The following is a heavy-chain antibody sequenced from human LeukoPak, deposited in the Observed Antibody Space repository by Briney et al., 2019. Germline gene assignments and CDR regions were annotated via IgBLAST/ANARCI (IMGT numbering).Heavy chain of an antibody. CDR1: GGSISSDY. CDR2: IYYSGST. D-gene: IGHD6-13*01. J-gene: IGHJ3*02. CDR3: ARYSSSWYLDDAFDI. V-gene: IGHV4-59*01. Sequence: SGTLSLTCTVSGGSISSDYWSWSRQPPGKGLEWIGYIYYSGSTNYNPSLKSRVTISVDTSKNQFSLKLSSVTAADTAVYYCARYSSSWYLDDAFDIWGQGTMVTVSS.